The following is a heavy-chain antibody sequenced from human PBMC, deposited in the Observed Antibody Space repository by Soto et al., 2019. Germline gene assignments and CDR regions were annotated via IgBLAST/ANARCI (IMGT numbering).Heavy chain of an antibody. J-gene: IGHJ4*02. CDR1: GYSFTTYW. CDR2: IYPGDSDT. Sequence: PGESLKISCKGSGYSFTTYWIGWVRQMPGKGLEWMGIIYPGDSDTRYSPSFQGQVTISVDTSTMTAYLQWSSLKASDTAMYYCARHTGHDGLLRDWGQGTLVTVSS. D-gene: IGHD2-15*01. V-gene: IGHV5-51*01. CDR3: ARHTGHDGLLRD.